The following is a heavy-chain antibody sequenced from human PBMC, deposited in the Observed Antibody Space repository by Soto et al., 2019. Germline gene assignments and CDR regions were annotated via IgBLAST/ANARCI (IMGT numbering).Heavy chain of an antibody. CDR2: ISYDGSNK. CDR3: AKGPPEWWYGSDRYYYYYMDV. CDR1: GFTFSSYG. Sequence: QVQLVESGGGVVQPGRSLRLSCAASGFTFSSYGMHWVRQAPGKGLEWVAVISYDGSNKYYADSVKGRFTISRDNSKNTLYLQMNSLRAEDTAVYYCAKGPPEWWYGSDRYYYYYMDVWGKGTTVTVSS. V-gene: IGHV3-30*18. D-gene: IGHD2-15*01. J-gene: IGHJ6*03.